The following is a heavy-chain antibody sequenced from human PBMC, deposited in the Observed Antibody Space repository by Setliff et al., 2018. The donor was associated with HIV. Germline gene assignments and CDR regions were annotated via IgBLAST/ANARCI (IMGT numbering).Heavy chain of an antibody. CDR1: GGTSKTFA. D-gene: IGHD1-7*01. CDR2: ITPMFGTS. Sequence: SVKVSCKSSGGTSKTFALNWVRRAPGQGLEWMGRITPMFGTSNYAQKFQSRITIVADKLTSTAYMELSSLRSDDTAIYYCARDRGWELSHPPFFDYWGQGTLVTVSS. CDR3: ARDRGWELSHPPFFDY. V-gene: IGHV1-69*06. J-gene: IGHJ4*02.